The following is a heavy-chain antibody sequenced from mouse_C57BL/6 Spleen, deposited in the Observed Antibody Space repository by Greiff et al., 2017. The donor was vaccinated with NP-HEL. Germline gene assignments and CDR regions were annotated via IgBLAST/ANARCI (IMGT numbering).Heavy chain of an antibody. CDR1: GYSFTDYN. Sequence: VQLQQSGPELVKPGASVKISCKASGYSFTDYNMNWVKQSNGKSLEWIGVINPNYGTTSYNQTFKGKATLTVDQSSSTAYMQLNSLTSVDSAVYYCACITTVVGPPYDYWGQGTTLTVSS. CDR3: ACITTVVGPPYDY. CDR2: INPNYGTT. D-gene: IGHD1-1*01. V-gene: IGHV1-39*01. J-gene: IGHJ2*01.